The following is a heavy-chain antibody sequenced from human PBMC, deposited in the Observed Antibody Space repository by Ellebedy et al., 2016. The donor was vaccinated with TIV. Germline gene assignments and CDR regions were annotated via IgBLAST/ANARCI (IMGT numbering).Heavy chain of an antibody. CDR3: AREGSGWNRLDY. V-gene: IGHV3-7*01. CDR2: IRQDESEK. CDR1: RFTFSSYW. D-gene: IGHD6-19*01. Sequence: GESLKISXSASRFTFSSYWMTWVRQAPGKGLQWLANIRQDESEKYYVDSLRGRFTISRDNAKNSLYLQMNSLRAEDTAVYYCAREGSGWNRLDYWGQGTLVTVSS. J-gene: IGHJ4*02.